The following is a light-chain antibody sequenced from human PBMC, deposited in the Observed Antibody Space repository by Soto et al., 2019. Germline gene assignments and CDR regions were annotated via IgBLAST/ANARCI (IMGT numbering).Light chain of an antibody. CDR3: GSWDTSLSAII. CDR1: SSNIGNNY. Sequence: QSVLTQPPSVSAAPGQKVTISCSGSSSNIGNNYVSWYRHLPGTAPKLLIYDNNKRPSGIPDRFSGSKSGTSATLGISGLQTGDEADYYCGSWDTSLSAIIFGGGTKLTL. V-gene: IGLV1-51*01. CDR2: DNN. J-gene: IGLJ2*01.